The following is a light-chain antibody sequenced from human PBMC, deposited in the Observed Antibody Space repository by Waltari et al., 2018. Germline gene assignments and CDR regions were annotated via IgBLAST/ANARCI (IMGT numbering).Light chain of an antibody. CDR3: QQYNNWPRV. Sequence: EIVMMQSPATLSVSPGERATLSCRASQIVSSNLVWYQKKPGQAPRLLIYDASTRATGIPARFSGSGSGTEFTLTISSLQSEDFAVYHCQQYNNWPRVFGPGTKVDIK. J-gene: IGKJ3*01. CDR1: QIVSSN. CDR2: DAS. V-gene: IGKV3-15*01.